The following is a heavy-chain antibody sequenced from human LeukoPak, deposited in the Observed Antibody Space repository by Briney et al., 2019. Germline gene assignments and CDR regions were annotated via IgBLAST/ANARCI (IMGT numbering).Heavy chain of an antibody. CDR1: GFTFSFYW. J-gene: IGHJ5*02. CDR2: IKQDGSDK. V-gene: IGHV3-7*01. Sequence: GGSLRLSCAASGFTFSFYWMSWVRQAPGKGLEWVANIKQDGSDKYYVDSVKGRFTISRDNAKNSLYLQMNSLRAEDTAVYYCARVSSIRWFDPWGQGTLVTVSS. D-gene: IGHD6-6*01. CDR3: ARVSSIRWFDP.